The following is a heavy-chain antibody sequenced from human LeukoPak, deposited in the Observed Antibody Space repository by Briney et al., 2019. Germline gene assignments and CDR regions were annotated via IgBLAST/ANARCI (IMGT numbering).Heavy chain of an antibody. D-gene: IGHD6-19*01. Sequence: GGSLRLSCAASGFTFSSYAMHWVRQAPGKGLEWVAVISYDGSNKYYADSVKGRFTISRDNSKNTLYLQMNSLRAEDTAVYYCARGQWLVHYFDYWGQGTLVTVSS. V-gene: IGHV3-30-3*01. CDR1: GFTFSSYA. CDR3: ARGQWLVHYFDY. CDR2: ISYDGSNK. J-gene: IGHJ4*02.